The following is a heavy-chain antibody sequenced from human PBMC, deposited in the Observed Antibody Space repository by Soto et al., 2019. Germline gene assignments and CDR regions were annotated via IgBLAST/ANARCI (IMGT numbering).Heavy chain of an antibody. J-gene: IGHJ5*02. D-gene: IGHD2-2*01. V-gene: IGHV1-18*01. Sequence: ASVKVSCKTSGYTFSNYGITWVRQAPGQPLEWLGWISLYSDGTNYSQKFQGRVSMTTDTSTTTAYMELRSLRSDDTAVYYCARVVPGAEAWFGPWGQGTLVTVSS. CDR1: GYTFSNYG. CDR3: ARVVPGAEAWFGP. CDR2: ISLYSDGT.